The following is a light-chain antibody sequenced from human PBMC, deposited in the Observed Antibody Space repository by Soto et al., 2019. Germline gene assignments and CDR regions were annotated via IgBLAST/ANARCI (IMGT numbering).Light chain of an antibody. CDR2: GAS. CDR1: QNVPANF. Sequence: DIVLTQSPGTLSLSPGERATLSCRASQNVPANFLAWYQRKPGQAPRLLIYGASNRAADIPARFNGTGSGTDFTLSINTLEPEDFGMYFCRQYGRSQFTFGQGTKLDIK. J-gene: IGKJ2*01. CDR3: RQYGRSQFT. V-gene: IGKV3-20*01.